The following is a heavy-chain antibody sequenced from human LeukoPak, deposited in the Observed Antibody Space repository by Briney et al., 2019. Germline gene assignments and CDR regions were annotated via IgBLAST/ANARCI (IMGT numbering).Heavy chain of an antibody. CDR1: GGSFSGYY. CDR3: ARGDTMGGDFDY. D-gene: IGHD3-10*01. V-gene: IGHV4-34*01. CDR2: INHSGST. J-gene: IGHJ4*02. Sequence: SETLSLTCAVYGGSFSGYYWSWIRQPPGKGLEWIGEINHSGSTNYNPSLKSRVTMSVDTSKNRFSLKLCSVTAADTAVYYCARGDTMGGDFDYWGQGTLVTVSS.